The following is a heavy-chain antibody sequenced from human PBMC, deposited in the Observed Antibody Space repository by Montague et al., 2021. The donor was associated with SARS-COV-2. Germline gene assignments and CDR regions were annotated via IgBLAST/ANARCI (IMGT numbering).Heavy chain of an antibody. CDR3: ASFPSGYYDSSGYHI. CDR1: GGSISSYY. Sequence: SETLSLTCTVSGGSISSYYWSWIRQPPGKGLEWIGYIYYSGSTNYNPSLKSRVTISVDTSKNQFSLKLSSGTAADTAVYYCASFPSGYYDSSGYHIWGQGTLVTVSS. D-gene: IGHD3-22*01. J-gene: IGHJ4*02. CDR2: IYYSGST. V-gene: IGHV4-59*12.